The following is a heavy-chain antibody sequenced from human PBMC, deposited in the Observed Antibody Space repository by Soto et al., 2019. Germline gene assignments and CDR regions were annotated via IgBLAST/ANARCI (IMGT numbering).Heavy chain of an antibody. CDR3: ARDQQIGYCSGGSCYIDY. CDR1: GFTFSSYA. D-gene: IGHD2-15*01. V-gene: IGHV3-30-3*01. Sequence: QVQLVESGGGVVQPGRSLRLSCAASGFTFSSYAMHWVSQAPGKGLEWVAVISYDGSNKYYADSVKGRFTISRDNSKNTLYLQMNSLRAEDTAVYYCARDQQIGYCSGGSCYIDYWGQGTLVTVSS. CDR2: ISYDGSNK. J-gene: IGHJ4*02.